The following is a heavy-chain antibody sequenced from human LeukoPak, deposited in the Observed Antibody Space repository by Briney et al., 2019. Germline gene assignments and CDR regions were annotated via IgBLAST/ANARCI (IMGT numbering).Heavy chain of an antibody. CDR3: AREMYYYDSSGYTKGPLIAFDI. D-gene: IGHD3-22*01. J-gene: IGHJ3*02. V-gene: IGHV3-33*01. CDR1: GFTFSSYG. Sequence: GGSLRLSCAASGFTFSSYGMHWVRQAPGKGLEWVAVIWYDGSNKYYADSVKGRFTISRDNSKNTLYLQMNSLRAEDTAVYYCAREMYYYDSSGYTKGPLIAFDIWGQGTMVTVSS. CDR2: IWYDGSNK.